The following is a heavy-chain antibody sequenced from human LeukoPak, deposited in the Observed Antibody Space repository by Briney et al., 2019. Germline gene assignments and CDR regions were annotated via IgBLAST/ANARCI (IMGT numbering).Heavy chain of an antibody. V-gene: IGHV3-30*04. CDR2: ISYDGSNK. CDR3: ARAMLSDSSGYYDY. D-gene: IGHD3-22*01. J-gene: IGHJ4*02. Sequence: PGRSLRLSCAASGFTLSSYAMHWVRQAPGKGRGWEAVISYDGSNKYYANSVKGRCTSSRDNSKNTLYLQMNSLRAEDTALYYCARAMLSDSSGYYDYWGQGTLVTVSS. CDR1: GFTLSSYA.